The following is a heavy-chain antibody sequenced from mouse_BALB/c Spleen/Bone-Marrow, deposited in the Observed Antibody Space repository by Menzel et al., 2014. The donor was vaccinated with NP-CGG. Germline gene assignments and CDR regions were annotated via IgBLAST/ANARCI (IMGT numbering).Heavy chain of an antibody. D-gene: IGHD1-1*01. CDR3: ARHYGSRVWDY. CDR2: ISSGGGST. J-gene: IGHJ4*01. Sequence: EVKLVESGGGLVKPGGSLKLSCAASGFAFSSYDMSWVRQTPEKRLEWVAYISSGGGSTYYPDTVKGRFTISRDNAKNTLYLQMSSLKSEDTAMYYCARHYGSRVWDYWGQGTSVTVSS. CDR1: GFAFSSYD. V-gene: IGHV5-12-1*01.